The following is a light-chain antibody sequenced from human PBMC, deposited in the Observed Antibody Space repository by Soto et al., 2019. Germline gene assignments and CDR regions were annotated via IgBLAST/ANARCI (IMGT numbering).Light chain of an antibody. CDR1: QSVSSK. CDR3: QQDNSWRWT. CDR2: GAS. Sequence: EIVLTQTPAALSVSPREGASLSCRASQSVSSKLAWYQQKPGQAPRLLIYGASTRATGIPARFSGSGSGTEFTLIISSLQSEDSAVYYCQQDNSWRWTFCQVTKVDIK. V-gene: IGKV3-15*01. J-gene: IGKJ1*01.